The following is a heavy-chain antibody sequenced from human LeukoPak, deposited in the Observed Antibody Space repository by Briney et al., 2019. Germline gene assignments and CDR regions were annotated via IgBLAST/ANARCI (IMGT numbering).Heavy chain of an antibody. CDR1: GFTFSSYW. J-gene: IGHJ4*02. CDR3: ARGRPYYYGSGSYYDY. Sequence: PGGSLRLSCAASGFTFSSYWMSWVRQAPGKGLEWVTNIKQDGSGKYYVDSVKGRFTISRDNAKNSLYLQMNSLRAEDTAVYYCARGRPYYYGSGSYYDYWGQGTLVTVSS. V-gene: IGHV3-7*01. CDR2: IKQDGSGK. D-gene: IGHD3-10*01.